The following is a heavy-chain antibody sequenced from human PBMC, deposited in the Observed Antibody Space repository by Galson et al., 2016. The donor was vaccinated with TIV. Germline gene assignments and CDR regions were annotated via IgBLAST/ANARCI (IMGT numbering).Heavy chain of an antibody. D-gene: IGHD5-12*01. V-gene: IGHV1-46*01. J-gene: IGHJ4*02. Sequence: SCKASGYIFTTYYIHWVRQAPGQGLEWMGMLNPSGVTTSYAEKFQDRVTMSMDTSTSTFYMELSSLTSEDTAIYYCSREKYRGFGFWGQGTLVTVSS. CDR1: GYIFTTYY. CDR3: SREKYRGFGF. CDR2: LNPSGVTT.